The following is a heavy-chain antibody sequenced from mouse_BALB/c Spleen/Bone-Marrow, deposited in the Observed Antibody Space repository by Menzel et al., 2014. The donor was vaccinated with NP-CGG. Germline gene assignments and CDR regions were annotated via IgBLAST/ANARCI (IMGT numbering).Heavy chain of an antibody. CDR1: GYTFTNYW. D-gene: IGHD2-4*01. J-gene: IGHJ3*01. Sequence: QVQLQQSGAEVVKPGASVKLSCKTSGYTFTNYWIQWVKQRPGQGLGWIGEIFPGTDTSYYKEKFKDKATLTVDTSSSTAYIQLSNLTSEDSAVYFCSRNYDYDEGAWFTYWGQGTLVTVSA. CDR3: SRNYDYDEGAWFTY. CDR2: IFPGTDTS. V-gene: IGHV1S132*01.